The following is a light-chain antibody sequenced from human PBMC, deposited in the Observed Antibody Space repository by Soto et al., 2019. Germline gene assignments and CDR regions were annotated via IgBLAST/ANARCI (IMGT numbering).Light chain of an antibody. V-gene: IGKV3-20*01. CDR2: GAS. CDR1: QSVSSSY. Sequence: EIVLTQSPGTLSLSPGERATLSCRASQSVSSSYLAWYQQKPGQAPRLLIDGASSRATGIPDRFSGSGSGTDFTLTISRLEPEDFAVYYGQQYYSSLGLTFGGGTKVEIK. J-gene: IGKJ4*02. CDR3: QQYYSSLGLT.